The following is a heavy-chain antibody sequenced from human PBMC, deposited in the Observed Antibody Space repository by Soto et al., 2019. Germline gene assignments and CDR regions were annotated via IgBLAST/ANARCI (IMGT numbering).Heavy chain of an antibody. V-gene: IGHV3-23*01. J-gene: IGHJ4*02. CDR3: ARDSPVDY. Sequence: EVHLLDSGGGLVQPGGSLRLSCAASGFTSTNYVMNWVRQAPGKGLEWVSSISGSGTTTFYADSVKGRFIISRDNSKNTLYLQMNSLRAEDTAVYYCARDSPVDYWGQGTLVTVSS. CDR2: ISGSGTTT. CDR1: GFTSTNYV.